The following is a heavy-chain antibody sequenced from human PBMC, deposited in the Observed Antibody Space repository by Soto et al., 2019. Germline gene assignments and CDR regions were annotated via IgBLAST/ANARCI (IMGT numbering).Heavy chain of an antibody. CDR3: ARYSGSYSDAFDI. CDR2: INPNSGGT. D-gene: IGHD1-26*01. V-gene: IGHV1-2*02. CDR1: GYTFTGYY. J-gene: IGHJ3*02. Sequence: KFSCKASGYTFTGYYMHWLRQAPGQGLEWMGWINPNSGGTNYAQKFQGRVTMTRDTSISTAYMELSRLRSDDTAVYYCARYSGSYSDAFDIWGQGTMVTVSS.